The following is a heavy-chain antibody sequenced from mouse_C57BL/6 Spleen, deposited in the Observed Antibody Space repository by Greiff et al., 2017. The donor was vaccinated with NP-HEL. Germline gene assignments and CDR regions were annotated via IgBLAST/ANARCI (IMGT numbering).Heavy chain of an antibody. Sequence: VQLQQSGAELVMPGASVKLSCKASGYTFTSYWMHWVKQRPGQGLEWIGEIDPSDSYTNYNQKFKGKSTLTVDKSSSTAYMQLSSLTSEDSAVYYCARSKGYGNPAWFAYWGQGTLVTVSA. D-gene: IGHD2-10*02. CDR3: ARSKGYGNPAWFAY. CDR1: GYTFTSYW. CDR2: IDPSDSYT. J-gene: IGHJ3*01. V-gene: IGHV1-69*01.